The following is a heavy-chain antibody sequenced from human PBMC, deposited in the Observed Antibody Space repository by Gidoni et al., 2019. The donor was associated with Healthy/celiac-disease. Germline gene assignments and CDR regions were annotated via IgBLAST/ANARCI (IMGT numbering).Heavy chain of an antibody. J-gene: IGHJ4*02. V-gene: IGHV4-31*03. Sequence: QVQLQESGPGLVTPSQTLSLTCTVSGGSSRSGGYYWSLIRQHPGKGLEWIGYIYYSGSTYYNPSLKSRVTISVDTSKNQFSLKLSSVTAADTAVYYCARVFNVLVPAATHYFDYWGQGTLVTVSS. CDR3: ARVFNVLVPAATHYFDY. CDR2: IYYSGST. CDR1: GGSSRSGGYY. D-gene: IGHD2-2*01.